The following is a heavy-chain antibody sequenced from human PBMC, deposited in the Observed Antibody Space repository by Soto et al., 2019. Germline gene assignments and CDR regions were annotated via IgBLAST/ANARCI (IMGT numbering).Heavy chain of an antibody. Sequence: PSETLSLTCTVSGGSISSGGDYWSWIRQHPGKGLEWIGYIYYSGNTYYNPSLKSRVTISVDTSTNQFSLRPSSVTAADTAVYYCARSHCTNGVCFRSNDAFDIWGQGTMVNVSS. J-gene: IGHJ3*02. V-gene: IGHV4-31*03. CDR3: ARSHCTNGVCFRSNDAFDI. CDR1: GGSISSGGDY. D-gene: IGHD2-8*01. CDR2: IYYSGNT.